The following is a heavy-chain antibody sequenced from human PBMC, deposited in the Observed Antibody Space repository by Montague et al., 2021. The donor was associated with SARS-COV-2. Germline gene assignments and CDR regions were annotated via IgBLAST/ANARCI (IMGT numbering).Heavy chain of an antibody. D-gene: IGHD5-12*01. Sequence: SETLSLTCTVSHCSISSSLSYWGWIRQPPGKGLEWIGSTYRSGYTFYSPSRKSRITISVDTSKNQFSLNLASVTATDTAVYYCARRGYTNSRLDDAFDIWGQGTMVTVSS. CDR1: HCSISSSLSY. J-gene: IGHJ3*02. V-gene: IGHV4-39*01. CDR2: TYRSGYT. CDR3: ARRGYTNSRLDDAFDI.